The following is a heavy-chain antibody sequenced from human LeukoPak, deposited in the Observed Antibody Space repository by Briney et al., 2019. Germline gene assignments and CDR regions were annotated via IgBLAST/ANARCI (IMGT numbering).Heavy chain of an antibody. J-gene: IGHJ4*02. CDR3: ARDYVRNRWGPFDY. Sequence: PGGSLRLSCAASGFTFSTYWMSWVRQAPGKGLEWVANIKRDGSEKFQVDSVKGRFTISRDNAKNSLYLQMNSPRAEDTAVYYCARDYVRNRWGPFDYWGQGTLVTVSS. CDR2: IKRDGSEK. V-gene: IGHV3-7*01. D-gene: IGHD3-10*02. CDR1: GFTFSTYW.